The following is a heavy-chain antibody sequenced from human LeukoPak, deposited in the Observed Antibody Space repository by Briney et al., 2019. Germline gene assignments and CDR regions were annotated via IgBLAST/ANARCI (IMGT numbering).Heavy chain of an antibody. CDR2: SYYSGIT. V-gene: IGHV4-61*01. D-gene: IGHD3-22*01. CDR3: ARLNSYDSGGYSPSHSDAFDI. Sequence: PSETLSLTCIVSGGSVTNSNYYWSWIRQPPGKGLEWIGYSYYSGITNYNPSLKSRVAISVDTSKSQFSLRLSSVTAADTAVYYCARLNSYDSGGYSPSHSDAFDIWGQGTKVTASS. CDR1: GGSVTNSNYY. J-gene: IGHJ3*02.